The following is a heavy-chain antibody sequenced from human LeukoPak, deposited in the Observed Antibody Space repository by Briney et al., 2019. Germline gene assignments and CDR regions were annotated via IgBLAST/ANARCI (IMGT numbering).Heavy chain of an antibody. D-gene: IGHD6-13*01. CDR1: GGSISSISYY. CDR3: ARQGRTAAGLDY. J-gene: IGHJ4*02. V-gene: IGHV4-39*01. CDR2: IYYSGGT. Sequence: PSETLSLTCTVSGGSISSISYYWGWIRQPPGKGLEWIGSIYYSGGTYYNPSLKGRVFIFVDTSKNQFSLKVSSVTAADTAVYYCARQGRTAAGLDYWGQGTLVTVSS.